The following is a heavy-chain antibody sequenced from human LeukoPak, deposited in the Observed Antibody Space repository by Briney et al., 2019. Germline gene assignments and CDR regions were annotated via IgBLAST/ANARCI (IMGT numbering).Heavy chain of an antibody. D-gene: IGHD3-10*01. CDR3: ARLDCISNTCYNY. V-gene: IGHV4-59*08. CDR2: INYGGNS. Sequence: PSETLSLTCNVSGDSITGDYWSWIRQSPGKGLEWIGYINYGGNSDYNPPLNSRVTISVNRSKKQVSLKMRSMTAADTAVYYCARLDCISNTCYNYWAPGALVTVSS. J-gene: IGHJ4*02. CDR1: GDSITGDY.